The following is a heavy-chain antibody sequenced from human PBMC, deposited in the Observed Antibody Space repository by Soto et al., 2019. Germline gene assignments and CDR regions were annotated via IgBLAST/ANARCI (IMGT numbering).Heavy chain of an antibody. CDR1: GGTFSSYA. CDR2: IIPIFGTA. Sequence: SVKVSCKASGGTFSSYAISWVRQAPGQGLEWMGGIIPIFGTANYAQKFQGRVTITADESTSTAYMELSGLRSEDTAVYYCARENAVGAAFDYWGQGTLVTVSS. CDR3: ARENAVGAAFDY. D-gene: IGHD1-26*01. J-gene: IGHJ4*02. V-gene: IGHV1-69*13.